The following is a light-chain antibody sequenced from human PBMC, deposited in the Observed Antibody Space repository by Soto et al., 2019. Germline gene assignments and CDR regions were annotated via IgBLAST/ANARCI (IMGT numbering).Light chain of an antibody. J-gene: IGKJ1*01. CDR2: GAS. V-gene: IGKV3-20*01. CDR3: QHYGSSQWTFGQWT. Sequence: IVLTQSPGTVSLSPGERATLSCRASQSGSSRYLAWYQQRPGQAPRLLIFGASTRATGIPDRFSGSGSGTDFTLTISRLEPEDXAVYFCQHYGSSQWTFGQWTFGQGTKVDTK. CDR1: QSGSSRY.